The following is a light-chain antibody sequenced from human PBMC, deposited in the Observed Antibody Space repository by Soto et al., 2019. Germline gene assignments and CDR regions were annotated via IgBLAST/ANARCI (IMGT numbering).Light chain of an antibody. Sequence: DIQMTQSPSTLSTSVGDRVTITCRASQSISSWLAWYQQKPGKAPKLLIYDASSLESGVPSRFSGSGSGTEFTLTISSPQPDDFATYYCQQYNSYSWTFGPGTKV. V-gene: IGKV1-5*01. CDR3: QQYNSYSWT. CDR2: DAS. CDR1: QSISSW. J-gene: IGKJ1*01.